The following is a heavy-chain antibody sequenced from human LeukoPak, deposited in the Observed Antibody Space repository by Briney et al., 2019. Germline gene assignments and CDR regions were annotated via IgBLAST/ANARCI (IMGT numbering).Heavy chain of an antibody. J-gene: IGHJ3*02. V-gene: IGHV1-2*02. CDR1: GYTFTGYY. CDR2: INPNSGGT. Sequence: ASVKVSCKASGYTFTGYYMHWVRRAPGQGLEWMGWINPNSGGTNYAQKFQGRVTMTRDTSISTAYMELSRLRSDDTAVYYCARDGPIYYDSSGYYSRWAFDIWGQGTMVTVSS. D-gene: IGHD3-22*01. CDR3: ARDGPIYYDSSGYYSRWAFDI.